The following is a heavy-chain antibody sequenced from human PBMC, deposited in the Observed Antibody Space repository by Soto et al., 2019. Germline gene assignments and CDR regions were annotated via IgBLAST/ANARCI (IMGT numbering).Heavy chain of an antibody. D-gene: IGHD1-7*01. Sequence: SETLSLTCTVSGGSFTSNNWWTWVRRPPGQGLEWIGEIYRTGSTNYNPSLKSRVTISLDKSENQFSLKVTSLTAADTAVYYCASRDPGTSVDYWGQGTLVTVSS. J-gene: IGHJ4*02. CDR2: IYRTGST. V-gene: IGHV4-4*02. CDR1: GGSFTSNNW. CDR3: ASRDPGTSVDY.